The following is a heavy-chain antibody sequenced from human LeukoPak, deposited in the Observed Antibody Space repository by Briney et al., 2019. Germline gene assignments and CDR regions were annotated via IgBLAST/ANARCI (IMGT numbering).Heavy chain of an antibody. CDR3: ARTFPGLDAFDI. CDR1: GYTFTSYA. V-gene: IGHV1-18*01. J-gene: IGHJ3*02. Sequence: ASVKVSCKASGYTFTSYAMNWVRQAPGQGLEWMGWISTYYVNTNYAQNFQGRVTMTTDTSTSTAYMELRSLRFDDTAVYYCARTFPGLDAFDIWGQGTMVTVSS. CDR2: ISTYYVNT. D-gene: IGHD3-3*02.